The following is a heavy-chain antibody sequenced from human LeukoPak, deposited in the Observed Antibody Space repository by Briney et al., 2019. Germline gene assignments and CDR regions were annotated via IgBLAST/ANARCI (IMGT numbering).Heavy chain of an antibody. J-gene: IGHJ4*02. CDR1: GYTFTSYG. Sequence: ASVEVSCKASGYTFTSYGISWVRQAPGQGLGWMGWISAYNGNTNYAQKLRGRVTMTTDTSTSTAYMELRSLRSDDTAVYYCARDVAWVSGSYRHFDYWGQGTLVTVSS. CDR3: ARDVAWVSGSYRHFDY. CDR2: ISAYNGNT. V-gene: IGHV1-18*01. D-gene: IGHD1-26*01.